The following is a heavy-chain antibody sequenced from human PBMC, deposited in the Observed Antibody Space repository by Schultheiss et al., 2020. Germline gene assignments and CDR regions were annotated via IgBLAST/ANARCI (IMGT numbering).Heavy chain of an antibody. D-gene: IGHD3-10*01. V-gene: IGHV4-31*03. J-gene: IGHJ3*02. CDR2: IFYSGST. CDR1: GGSIGSGGYY. CDR3: ARHPFTMVRGVIMHDAFDI. Sequence: SATLSLTCTVSGGSIGSGGYYWSWIRQHPGKGLEWIGYIFYSGSTYYNPSLKSRVTISVDTSKNQFSLKLSSVTAADTAVYYCARHPFTMVRGVIMHDAFDIWGQGTMVTFSS.